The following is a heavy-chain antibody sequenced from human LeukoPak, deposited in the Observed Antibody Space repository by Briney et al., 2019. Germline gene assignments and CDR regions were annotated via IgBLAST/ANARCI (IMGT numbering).Heavy chain of an antibody. CDR3: ARGVLRFLERAYNWFDP. CDR2: INPSGGST. J-gene: IGHJ5*02. D-gene: IGHD3-3*01. CDR1: GYTFTSYY. Sequence: GASVKVSCKASGYTFTSYYMHWARQAPGQGLEWMGIINPSGGSTSYAQKFQGRVTMTRDTSTSTVYMELSSLRSEDTAVYYCARGVLRFLERAYNWFDPWGQGTLVTVSS. V-gene: IGHV1-46*01.